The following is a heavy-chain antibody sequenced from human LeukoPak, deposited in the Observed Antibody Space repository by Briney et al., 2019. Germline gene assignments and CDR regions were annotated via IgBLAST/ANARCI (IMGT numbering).Heavy chain of an antibody. CDR1: GYTFTGYY. Sequence: ASVKVSCKASGYTFTGYYMHWVRQAPGQGLEWMGWINPNSGGTNYAQKFQGRVTMTRDTSISTAYMELSRLRSDDTAVYYCARYTGVKFPQFDYWGQGTLVTVSS. CDR2: INPNSGGT. V-gene: IGHV1-2*02. D-gene: IGHD4-23*01. CDR3: ARYTGVKFPQFDY. J-gene: IGHJ4*02.